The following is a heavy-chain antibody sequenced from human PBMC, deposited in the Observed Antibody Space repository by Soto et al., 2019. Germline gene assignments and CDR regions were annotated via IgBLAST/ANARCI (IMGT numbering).Heavy chain of an antibody. V-gene: IGHV2-5*02. CDR2: IYWDDDK. CDR1: GFSLSTSGVG. CDR3: ARSSSGQNYFDY. J-gene: IGHJ4*02. D-gene: IGHD3-3*01. Sequence: QITLKESGPTLVKPTQTLTLTCTFSGFSLSTSGVGVGWIRQPPGKALEWLALIYWDDDKRYSPSLKSRLTITKDISKNQVVLTMTNMDPVDTATYYCARSSSGQNYFDYWGQGTLVTVSS.